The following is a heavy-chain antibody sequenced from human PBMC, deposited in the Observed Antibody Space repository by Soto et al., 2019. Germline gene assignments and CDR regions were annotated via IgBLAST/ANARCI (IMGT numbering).Heavy chain of an antibody. CDR2: INPNSGGT. Sequence: ASVKVSCKASGYTFTSYGISWVRQAPGQGLEWMGWINPNSGGTNYAQKFQGRVAMTRDTSISTAYMELSRLRSDDTAVYYCARVAYYYDSSGPFDYWGQGTLVTVYS. J-gene: IGHJ4*02. CDR1: GYTFTSYG. V-gene: IGHV1-2*02. D-gene: IGHD3-22*01. CDR3: ARVAYYYDSSGPFDY.